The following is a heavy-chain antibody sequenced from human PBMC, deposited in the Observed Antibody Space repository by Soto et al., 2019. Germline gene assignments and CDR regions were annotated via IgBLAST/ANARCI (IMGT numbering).Heavy chain of an antibody. D-gene: IGHD2-21*02. V-gene: IGHV2-5*02. CDR3: AHISCGGDCYDNLFDP. CDR2: IYWDDDK. Sequence: QITLKESGPTLVKPTQTLTLTCTFSGFSLSTSGVGVGWIRQPPGKALEWLALIYWDDDKRYSPSLKSRLTITKDTSKNQVVLTMTNMDPVDTASYYCAHISCGGDCYDNLFDPWGQGTLVTVSS. CDR1: GFSLSTSGVG. J-gene: IGHJ5*02.